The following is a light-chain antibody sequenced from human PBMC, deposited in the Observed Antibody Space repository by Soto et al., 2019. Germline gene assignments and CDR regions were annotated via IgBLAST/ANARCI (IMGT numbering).Light chain of an antibody. CDR3: SSYTSSSTPHVV. V-gene: IGLV2-14*01. CDR2: EVS. Sequence: QSALTQPASVSGSPGQSITISCAGTSSDVGGYNYVSWYQQHPGKAPKLMIYEVSNRPSGVSNRFSGSKSGNTASLTISGLQAADEADYYCSSYTSSSTPHVVFGGGTKLTVL. J-gene: IGLJ2*01. CDR1: SSDVGGYNY.